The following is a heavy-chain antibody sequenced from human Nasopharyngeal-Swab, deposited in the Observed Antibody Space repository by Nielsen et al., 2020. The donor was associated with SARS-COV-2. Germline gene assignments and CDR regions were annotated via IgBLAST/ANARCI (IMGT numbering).Heavy chain of an antibody. CDR1: GFTFRTYW. V-gene: IGHV3-74*01. CDR3: VRDNYGVDY. CDR2: IHGDGRNT. Sequence: GESLKISCAASGFTFRTYWMHWVRQAPGKGLEWISEIHGDGRNTNYADSVKGRFTISRDNAKSTLYLQMNSLRVEDTAVYYCVRDNYGVDYWGQGTPVPSP. J-gene: IGHJ4*02. D-gene: IGHD3-10*01.